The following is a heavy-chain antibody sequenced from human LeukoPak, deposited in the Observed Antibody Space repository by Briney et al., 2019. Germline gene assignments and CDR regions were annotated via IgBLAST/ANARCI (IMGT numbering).Heavy chain of an antibody. J-gene: IGHJ4*02. CDR1: GGSISTYS. Sequence: SETLSLTCTVSGGSISTYSWNWIRQPAGKGLEWIGRIFASGSTKYNPSLKSRVTISVDTSKNQFSLKLSSVTAADTAVYYCARTDNYYGSGSYYRIFFDYWGQGTLVTVSS. CDR3: ARTDNYYGSGSYYRIFFDY. V-gene: IGHV4-4*07. D-gene: IGHD3-10*01. CDR2: IFASGST.